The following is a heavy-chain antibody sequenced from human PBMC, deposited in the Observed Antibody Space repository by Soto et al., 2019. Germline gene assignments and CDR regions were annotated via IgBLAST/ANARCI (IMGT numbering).Heavy chain of an antibody. Sequence: PGGSLRLSCAASGFTFSSYAMSWVRQAPGKGLEWVSAISGSGGSTYYADSVKGRFTISRDNSKNTLYLQMNSLRAEDTAVYYCAKERYYVFWSGYSQPMDVWGKGTTVTVSS. CDR1: GFTFSSYA. J-gene: IGHJ6*03. D-gene: IGHD3-3*01. CDR3: AKERYYVFWSGYSQPMDV. V-gene: IGHV3-23*01. CDR2: ISGSGGST.